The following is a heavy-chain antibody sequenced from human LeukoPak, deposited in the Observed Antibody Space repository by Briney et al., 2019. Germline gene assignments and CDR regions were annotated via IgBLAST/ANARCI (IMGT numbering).Heavy chain of an antibody. D-gene: IGHD3-3*01. CDR2: ISGSDDST. V-gene: IGHV3-23*01. J-gene: IGHJ4*02. Sequence: GGSLRLSCAASGFTFSSHAMSWVRQAPGKGLEWVSVISGSDDSTYYSDSVKGRFTISRDNSKNTLYLQMNSLRVEDTAVYYCTWGGSGYYAYWGQGTLVTVSS. CDR1: GFTFSSHA. CDR3: TWGGSGYYAY.